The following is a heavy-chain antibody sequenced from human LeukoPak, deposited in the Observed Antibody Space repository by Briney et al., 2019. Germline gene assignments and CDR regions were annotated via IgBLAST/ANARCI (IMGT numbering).Heavy chain of an antibody. CDR3: ARSAAGTYY. D-gene: IGHD1-1*01. CDR2: ISSSSSYK. V-gene: IGHV3-21*01. J-gene: IGHJ4*02. CDR1: GFTFSSYS. Sequence: KPGGSLRLSCVASGFTFSSYSMNWIRQAPAKGLEWVSSISSSSSYKYYTDSVKGRFTISRDNAKNSLYLQMNSLRAEDTAVYYCARSAAGTYYWGQGTLVTVSS.